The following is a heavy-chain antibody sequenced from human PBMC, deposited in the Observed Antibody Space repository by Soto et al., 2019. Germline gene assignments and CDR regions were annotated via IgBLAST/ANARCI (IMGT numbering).Heavy chain of an antibody. V-gene: IGHV4-59*01. Sequence: QVQLQESVPGLVKPSETLSLTCPVSGGSISSYYWSWIRQPPGKGLEWIGYIYYSGSTNYNPSLKSRVTISVDSSKNRFSLNLSSVTAADTAVYYCARGNYAYFDYWGQGTLVTVSS. CDR2: IYYSGST. CDR3: ARGNYAYFDY. J-gene: IGHJ4*02. CDR1: GGSISSYY. D-gene: IGHD1-7*01.